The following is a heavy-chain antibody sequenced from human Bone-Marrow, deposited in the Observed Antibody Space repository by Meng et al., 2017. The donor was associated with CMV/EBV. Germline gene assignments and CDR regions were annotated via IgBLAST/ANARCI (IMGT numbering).Heavy chain of an antibody. CDR1: GYTFTSYG. CDR2: ISAYNGNT. D-gene: IGHD4-11*01. J-gene: IGHJ6*02. CDR3: ARASPLYYSNEGVYYYYYGMDF. V-gene: IGHV1-18*01. Sequence: ASVKVSCKASGYTFTSYGISWVRQAPGQGLEWMGWISAYNGNTNYAQKLQGRVTMTTDTSTSTAYMELRSLRSDDTAVYYCARASPLYYSNEGVYYYYYGMDFWGQGTTVTGS.